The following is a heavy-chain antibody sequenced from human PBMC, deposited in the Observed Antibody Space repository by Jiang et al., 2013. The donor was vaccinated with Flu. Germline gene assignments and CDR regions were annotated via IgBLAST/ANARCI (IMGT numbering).Heavy chain of an antibody. D-gene: IGHD3-10*01. CDR3: ALHRWSGDNWFDP. CDR1: GDSVSRNNFA. J-gene: IGHJ5*02. CDR2: TYYRSKWYN. Sequence: GLVKPSQTLSLTCAIFGDSVSRNNFAWNWIRQSPSRGLEWLGRTYYRSKWYNDYAVSVKGRITINPDTSKNQFSLQLNSVTPDDTAVYYCALHRWSGDNWFDPWGQGTLVTVSS. V-gene: IGHV6-1*01.